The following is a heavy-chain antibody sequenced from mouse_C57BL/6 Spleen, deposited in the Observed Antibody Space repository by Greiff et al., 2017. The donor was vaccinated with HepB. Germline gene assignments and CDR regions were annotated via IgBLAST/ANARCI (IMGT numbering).Heavy chain of an antibody. V-gene: IGHV1-19*01. CDR1: GYTFTDYY. J-gene: IGHJ4*01. CDR3: AREGDYDYDEGAMDY. Sequence: VQLQQSGPVLVKPGASVKMSCKASGYTFTDYYMNWVKQSHGKSLEWIGVINPYNGGTSYNQKFKGKATLTVDKSSSTAYMERNSLTSEDSAVYYCAREGDYDYDEGAMDYWGQGTSVTVSS. D-gene: IGHD2-4*01. CDR2: INPYNGGT.